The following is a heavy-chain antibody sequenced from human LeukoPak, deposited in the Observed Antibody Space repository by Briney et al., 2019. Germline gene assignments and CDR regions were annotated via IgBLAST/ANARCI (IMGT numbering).Heavy chain of an antibody. D-gene: IGHD3-10*01. V-gene: IGHV3-53*01. CDR1: GFTVSSNY. CDR3: ARDHITMVRGVIYNAFDI. J-gene: IGHJ3*02. CDR2: IYSGGST. Sequence: GGSLRLSCAASGFTVSSNYMSWVRQAPGKGLEWVSVIYSGGSTYYADSVKGRFTISRDNSKNTLYLQMNSLRAEDTAVYYCARDHITMVRGVIYNAFDIWGQGKMVTVSS.